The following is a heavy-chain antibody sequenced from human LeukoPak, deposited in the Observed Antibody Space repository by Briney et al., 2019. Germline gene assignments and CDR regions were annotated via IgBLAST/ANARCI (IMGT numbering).Heavy chain of an antibody. J-gene: IGHJ4*02. V-gene: IGHV3-33*01. CDR1: GFTFSSYG. CDR2: IWYDGSNK. Sequence: GGSLRLSCAASGFTFSSYGMHWVRQAPGKGLEWVAVIWYDGSNKYYADSVKGRFTISRDNSKNTLYLQMNSLRAEDTAVYYCARGGAWVAYCGGDCYYFDYWGQGTLVTVSS. D-gene: IGHD2-21*02. CDR3: ARGGAWVAYCGGDCYYFDY.